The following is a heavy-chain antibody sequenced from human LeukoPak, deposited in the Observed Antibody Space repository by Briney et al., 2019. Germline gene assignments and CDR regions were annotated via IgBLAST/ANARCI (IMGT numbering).Heavy chain of an antibody. D-gene: IGHD3-22*01. CDR3: AKVGYYYDSSGHAAFDI. Sequence: GGSLRLSCAASGFTFSSYGMHWVRQAPGKGLEWVAVISYDGSNKYYADSVKGRFTISRDNSKNTLYLQMNSLRAEDTAVYYCAKVGYYYDSSGHAAFDIWGQGTMVTVSS. CDR2: ISYDGSNK. V-gene: IGHV3-30*18. CDR1: GFTFSSYG. J-gene: IGHJ3*02.